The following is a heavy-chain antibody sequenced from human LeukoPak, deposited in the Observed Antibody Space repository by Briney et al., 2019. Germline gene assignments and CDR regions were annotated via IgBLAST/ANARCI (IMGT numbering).Heavy chain of an antibody. CDR1: GFTFSSYW. D-gene: IGHD5-12*01. Sequence: GGSLRLSCAASGFTFSSYWMSWVRQAPGKGLVWVSRISSDGSRVTYADSVKGRFTISRDNAKNTLYLQMNSLRAEDTAVYYCARGPSGYHNTGGQGTLVTVSS. V-gene: IGHV3-74*01. CDR3: ARGPSGYHNT. J-gene: IGHJ4*02. CDR2: ISSDGSRV.